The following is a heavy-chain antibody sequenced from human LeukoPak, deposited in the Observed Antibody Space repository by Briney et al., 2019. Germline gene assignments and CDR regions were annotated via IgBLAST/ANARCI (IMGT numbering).Heavy chain of an antibody. CDR2: IYYSGSN. J-gene: IGHJ6*02. Sequence: SETLSLTCTVSGGSISSYYWSWIRQPPGKGLEWIGYIYYSGSNNYNPSLKSRVTISVDTSKNQFSLKLSSVTAADTAVYYCARDLRSYSSSEYYYYGMDVWGQGTTVTVSS. V-gene: IGHV4-59*01. CDR1: GGSISSYY. CDR3: ARDLRSYSSSEYYYYGMDV. D-gene: IGHD6-6*01.